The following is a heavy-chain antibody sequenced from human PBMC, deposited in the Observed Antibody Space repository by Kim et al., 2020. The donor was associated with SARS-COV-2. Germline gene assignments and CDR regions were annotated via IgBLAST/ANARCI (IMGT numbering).Heavy chain of an antibody. CDR1: GYTFTGYY. CDR2: INPNSGGT. CDR3: AGGFWSGYYGFDY. D-gene: IGHD3-3*01. V-gene: IGHV1-2*02. J-gene: IGHJ4*02. Sequence: ASVKVSCKASGYTFTGYYMHWVRQAPGQGLEWMGWINPNSGGTNYAQKFQGRVTMTRDTSISTAYMELSRLRSDDTAVYYCAGGFWSGYYGFDYWGQGTLVTVSS.